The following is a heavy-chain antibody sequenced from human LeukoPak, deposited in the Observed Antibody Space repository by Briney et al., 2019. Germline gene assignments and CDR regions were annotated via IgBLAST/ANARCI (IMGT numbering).Heavy chain of an antibody. D-gene: IGHD6-13*01. CDR3: AADAGIRGSSSWYYFDY. V-gene: IGHV1-58*02. CDR1: GFTFTSSA. J-gene: IGHJ4*02. Sequence: SVKVSCKASGFTFTSSAMQWVRQARGQRLEWIGWIVVGSGITNYAQKFQERVTITRVMSTSTAYMELSSLRSEDTAVYYCAADAGIRGSSSWYYFDYWGQGTLLTLSS. CDR2: IVVGSGIT.